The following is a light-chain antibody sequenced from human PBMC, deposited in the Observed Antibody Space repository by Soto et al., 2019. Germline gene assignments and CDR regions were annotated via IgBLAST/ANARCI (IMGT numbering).Light chain of an antibody. CDR1: SSNIGAGYD. Sequence: QSVLTQPPSVSGAPGQRVTISCTGSSSNIGAGYDVNWYQQLPGTVPKLLMFANTNRPSGVPDRFSASKSGTSASLAIAGLQAEDEGDYYCQSYVSNLNVVFGGGTKLTVL. J-gene: IGLJ3*02. CDR3: QSYVSNLNVV. CDR2: ANT. V-gene: IGLV1-40*01.